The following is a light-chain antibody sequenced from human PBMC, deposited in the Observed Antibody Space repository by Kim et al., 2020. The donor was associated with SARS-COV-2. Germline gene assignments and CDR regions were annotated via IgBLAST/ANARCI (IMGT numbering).Light chain of an antibody. V-gene: IGKV1-5*03. J-gene: IGKJ1*01. CDR2: RAS. CDR3: QQCNGYSRT. Sequence: DIQMTQSPSTLSASVGDKVTITCRASQAISSYLAWYQQKPGKAPKLLIYRASSLESGVPSRFSGSGSGTEFTLTISGLQPDDFATYYCQQCNGYSRTFGPGTKV. CDR1: QAISSY.